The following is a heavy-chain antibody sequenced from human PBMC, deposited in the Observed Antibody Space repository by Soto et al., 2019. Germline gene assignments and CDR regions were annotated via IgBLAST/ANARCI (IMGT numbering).Heavy chain of an antibody. CDR3: ARGGIAGHWFDP. CDR2: IFHSGST. J-gene: IGHJ5*02. Sequence: QVQLQESGPGLVKPSQTLSLTCTVSGDSISNGGFYYSWIRQHPGQGLERVGYIFHSGSTLSNPSLRSRVTLSADTSKNQLFLKLTSVTAADTAVYYCARGGIAGHWFDPWGQGTLVTVSA. V-gene: IGHV4-31*03. D-gene: IGHD2-15*01. CDR1: GDSISNGGFY.